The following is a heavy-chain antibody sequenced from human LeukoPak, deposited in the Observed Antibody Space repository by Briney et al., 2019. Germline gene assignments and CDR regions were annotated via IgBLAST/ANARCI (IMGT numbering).Heavy chain of an antibody. CDR2: FGPEDGER. CDR1: GYSLTELS. Sequence: GASVKVSCKVSGYSLTELSMHWVGQAPGEGREGMGGFGPEDGERVYAQKFQGRVTMTEDTSTDTEYMELSSLRPEDTAVYYCATSGSGTWFDPWGERTMVSVSS. J-gene: IGHJ5*02. D-gene: IGHD3-10*01. V-gene: IGHV1-24*01. CDR3: ATSGSGTWFDP.